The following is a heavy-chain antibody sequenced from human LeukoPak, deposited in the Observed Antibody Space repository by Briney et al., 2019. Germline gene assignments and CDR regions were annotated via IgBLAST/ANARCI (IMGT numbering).Heavy chain of an antibody. J-gene: IGHJ3*02. CDR3: ARTGESLDITMVRGPYPHAFDI. D-gene: IGHD3-10*01. V-gene: IGHV4-59*12. Sequence: SETLSLTCTVSGGSISSYYWSWIRQPPGKGLEWIGYIYYSGSTNYNPSLKSRVTISVDTSKNQFSLKLSSVTAADTAVYYCARTGESLDITMVRGPYPHAFDIWGQGTMVTVSS. CDR1: GGSISSYY. CDR2: IYYSGST.